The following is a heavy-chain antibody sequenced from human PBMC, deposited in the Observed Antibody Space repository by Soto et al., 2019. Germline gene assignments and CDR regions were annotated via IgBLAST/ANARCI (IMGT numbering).Heavy chain of an antibody. Sequence: GGSLRLSCAAAGFSVSTSHISWVRQAPGKGLEWVSVIYSGGATHYAVSVKGRFIISRDNSKNTLNLQMNSLRTEDTSVYYCARDHYDNSGYLFDYWGQGTLVTVSS. CDR3: ARDHYDNSGYLFDY. V-gene: IGHV3-66*02. D-gene: IGHD3-22*01. J-gene: IGHJ4*02. CDR2: IYSGGAT. CDR1: GFSVSTSH.